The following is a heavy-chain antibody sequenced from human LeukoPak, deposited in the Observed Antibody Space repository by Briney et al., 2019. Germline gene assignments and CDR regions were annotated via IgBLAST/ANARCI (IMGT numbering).Heavy chain of an antibody. CDR2: TSPHNGDT. Sequence: ASVKVSCKASGYTFTSYGISWVRQAPGQGLEWMGWTSPHNGDTNYAQKLQGRVTMTTDTSTSTAYMELRSLRSDDTAVYYCARVRAAAGIYYLDYRGQGTLVTVSS. V-gene: IGHV1-18*01. CDR3: ARVRAAAGIYYLDY. D-gene: IGHD6-13*01. CDR1: GYTFTSYG. J-gene: IGHJ4*02.